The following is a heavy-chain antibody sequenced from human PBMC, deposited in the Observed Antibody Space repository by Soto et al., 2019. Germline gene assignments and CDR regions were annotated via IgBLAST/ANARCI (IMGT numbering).Heavy chain of an antibody. J-gene: IGHJ6*02. Sequence: GGSLRLSCAASGFTFSSYEMNWVRQAPGKGLEWVSYISPSATSIYYADFVKGRFTISRDNAKNSLYLQMNSLRAEDTAAYYCARDVPSDEIWSGYSYGMDVWGQGTTVTVSS. D-gene: IGHD3-3*01. V-gene: IGHV3-48*03. CDR1: GFTFSSYE. CDR3: ARDVPSDEIWSGYSYGMDV. CDR2: ISPSATSI.